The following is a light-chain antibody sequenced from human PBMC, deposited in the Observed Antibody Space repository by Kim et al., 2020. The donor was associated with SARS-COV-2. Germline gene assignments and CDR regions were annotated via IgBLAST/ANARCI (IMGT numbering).Light chain of an antibody. J-gene: IGKJ1*01. CDR3: QQYNNYST. V-gene: IGKV1-5*01. Sequence: ASVGDRVTSTGRASQSINTGLAWYQQRPGKAPNLLIYDATSLRTGVPSRFSGSESETEFTLTITSLQPDDFATYYCQQYNNYSTFGQGTKVDIK. CDR1: QSINTG. CDR2: DAT.